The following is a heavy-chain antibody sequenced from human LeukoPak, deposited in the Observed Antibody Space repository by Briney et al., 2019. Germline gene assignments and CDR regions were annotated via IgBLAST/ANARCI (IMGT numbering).Heavy chain of an antibody. V-gene: IGHV3-7*01. CDR3: ATLVATTRFDY. CDR1: GFIISSYW. Sequence: GGSLRLSCAASGFIISSYWLSWVRQAPGKGLEWVANIKQDGSEKYYVDSVKGRFTISRDNAKNSLYLQMSSLRADDMAVYYCATLVATTRFDYWGQGTLVTVSS. J-gene: IGHJ4*02. CDR2: IKQDGSEK. D-gene: IGHD5-12*01.